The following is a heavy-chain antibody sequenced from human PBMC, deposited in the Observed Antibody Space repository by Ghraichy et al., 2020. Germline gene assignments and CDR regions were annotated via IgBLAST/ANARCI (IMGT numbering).Heavy chain of an antibody. V-gene: IGHV4-39*01. CDR2: IYYSGSS. CDR3: ARTNIVGPTTQYFHH. J-gene: IGHJ1*01. Sequence: SETLSLTCSVSGASISSSHYYWGWIRQPPGKGLEWIASIYYSGSSYYNPSLKSRVTISVDTSKNQFSLKLSSVTAADTAVYYCARTNIVGPTTQYFHHWGQGILVTVSS. CDR1: GASISSSHYY. D-gene: IGHD1-26*01.